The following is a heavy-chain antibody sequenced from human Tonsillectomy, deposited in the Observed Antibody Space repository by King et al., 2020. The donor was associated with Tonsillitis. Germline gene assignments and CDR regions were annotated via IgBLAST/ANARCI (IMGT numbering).Heavy chain of an antibody. CDR2: IYWNDDK. Sequence: TLKESGPTLGKPTQTLTLTFTFSGFSLNTSGVGVGWIRQPPGKALEWLALIYWNDDKRYSPSLKIRLTITKDTSKNQVVPTMTNMDPVDTATYYSAHSMTTGWSGYYYYDDMDVWGQGTTVTVSS. CDR3: AHSMTTGWSGYYYYDDMDV. V-gene: IGHV2-5*01. D-gene: IGHD4-11*01. J-gene: IGHJ6*02. CDR1: GFSLNTSGVG.